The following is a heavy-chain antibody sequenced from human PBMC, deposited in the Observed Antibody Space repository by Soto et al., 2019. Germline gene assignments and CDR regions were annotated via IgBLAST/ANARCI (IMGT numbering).Heavy chain of an antibody. CDR1: GGTFRTYT. V-gene: IGHV1-69*02. CDR3: ARSIQEEIGVAGPKDIWFDP. Sequence: QVQLVRSGAEVKRPGSSVKVSCQTSGGTFRTYTINWVRQAPGQGLEWMGRIIPILDVANYAQKFQGRVTISADKSTSAAHLELRSVRSEDTAVYYCARSIQEEIGVAGPKDIWFDPWGQGTLVTVSS. CDR2: IIPILDVA. D-gene: IGHD6-19*01. J-gene: IGHJ5*02.